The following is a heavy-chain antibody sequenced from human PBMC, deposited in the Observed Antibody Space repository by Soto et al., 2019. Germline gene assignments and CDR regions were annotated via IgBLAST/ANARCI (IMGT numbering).Heavy chain of an antibody. CDR3: ARTLYGDNVDY. V-gene: IGHV1-8*01. CDR2: MQPNSGNT. CDR1: GYTFTSYD. D-gene: IGHD4-17*01. Sequence: QVQLVQSGAEVKKPWSSVKVSCKASGYTFTSYDINWVRQATGKGLEWMGWMQPNSGNTGYAQKFQGRDTMTRNTSISTAYMELSRLRSEDTAVSYGARTLYGDNVDYWGQGTLVTVSS. J-gene: IGHJ4*02.